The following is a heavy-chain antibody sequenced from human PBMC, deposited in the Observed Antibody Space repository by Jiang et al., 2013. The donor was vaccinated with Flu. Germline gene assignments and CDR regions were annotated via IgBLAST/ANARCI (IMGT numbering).Heavy chain of an antibody. Sequence: SGAEVKKPGASVKVSCKASGYTFTSYDINWVRQATGQGLEWMGWMNPNSGNTGYAQKFQGRVTMTRNTSISTAYMELSSLRSEDTAVYYCARKYSYEYYYGMDVWGQGTNGHRLL. CDR3: ARKYSYEYYYGMDV. CDR1: GYTFTSYD. J-gene: IGHJ6*02. CDR2: MNPNSGNT. D-gene: IGHD5-18*01. V-gene: IGHV1-8*01.